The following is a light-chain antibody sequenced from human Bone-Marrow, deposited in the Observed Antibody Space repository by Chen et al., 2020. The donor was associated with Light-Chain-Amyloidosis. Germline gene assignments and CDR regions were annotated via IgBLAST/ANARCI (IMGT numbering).Light chain of an antibody. J-gene: IGLJ3*02. CDR1: NIGSTS. V-gene: IGLV3-21*02. CDR3: PVWDRSSDRPV. Sequence: SYVLTQPSSVSVAPGQTATIACGGNNIGSTSVHWYQQTPGQAPLLVVYDDSDRPSGIPERLYGSKSGNTCPLPIRRVEAGDEAVYYCPVWDRSSDRPVFGGGTKLSVL. CDR2: DDS.